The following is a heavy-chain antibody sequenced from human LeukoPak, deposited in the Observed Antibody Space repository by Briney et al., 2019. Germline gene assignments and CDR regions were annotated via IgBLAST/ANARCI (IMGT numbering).Heavy chain of an antibody. V-gene: IGHV3-21*01. D-gene: IGHD3-9*01. Sequence: PGGSLRLSCAASGFTFSSYSMNWVRQAPGKGLEWVSSISSSSSYIYYADSVKGRFTISRDNAKNSLYLQMNSLRAEDTAVYYCARGDNFDWLSRESYYYYMDVWGKGTTVTVSS. CDR2: ISSSSSYI. CDR1: GFTFSSYS. CDR3: ARGDNFDWLSRESYYYYMDV. J-gene: IGHJ6*03.